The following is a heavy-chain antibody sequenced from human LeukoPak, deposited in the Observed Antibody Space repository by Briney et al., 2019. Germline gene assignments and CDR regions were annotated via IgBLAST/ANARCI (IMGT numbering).Heavy chain of an antibody. CDR3: ATTGDGTFDY. CDR1: GGSISSYY. CDR2: IYYSGST. J-gene: IGHJ4*02. Sequence: PSETLSLTCTVSGGSISSYYWSWIRQPPGKGLEWIGYIYYSGSTYYNPSLKSRVTISVDTSKNQFSLKLSSVTAADTAVYYCATTGDGTFDYWGQGTLVTVSS. D-gene: IGHD2-21*02. V-gene: IGHV4-59*04.